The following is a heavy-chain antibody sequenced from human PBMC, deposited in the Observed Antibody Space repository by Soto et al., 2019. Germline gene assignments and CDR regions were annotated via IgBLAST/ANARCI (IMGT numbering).Heavy chain of an antibody. CDR2: ISAYNGNT. V-gene: IGHV1-18*01. J-gene: IGHJ6*02. CDR1: GYTFTSYG. D-gene: IGHD2-8*02. Sequence: ASVKVSCKASGYTFTSYGISWVRQAPGQGLEWMGWISAYNGNTNYAQKLQGRVTMTTDTSTSTAYMELRSLRSDDTAVYYCARDLGLPRGTDYYYGMDVWGQGTTVTVSS. CDR3: ARDLGLPRGTDYYYGMDV.